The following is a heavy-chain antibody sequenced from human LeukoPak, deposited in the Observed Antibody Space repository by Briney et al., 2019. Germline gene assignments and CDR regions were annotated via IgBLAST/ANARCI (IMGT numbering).Heavy chain of an antibody. CDR2: ISSNGGST. V-gene: IGHV3-64*04. Sequence: GGSLRLSCSASGFTFSSHAMHWVRQAPGKGLEYVSAISSNGGSTYYADSVKGRFTISRDNAKNSLYLQMDSLRDDDTAVYYCARTYNSGWYFDYWGQGTLVTVSS. CDR1: GFTFSSHA. CDR3: ARTYNSGWYFDY. J-gene: IGHJ4*02. D-gene: IGHD6-19*01.